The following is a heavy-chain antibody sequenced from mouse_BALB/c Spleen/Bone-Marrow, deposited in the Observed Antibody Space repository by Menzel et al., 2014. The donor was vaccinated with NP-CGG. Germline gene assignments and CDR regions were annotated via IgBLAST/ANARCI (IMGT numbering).Heavy chain of an antibody. V-gene: IGHV1-4*01. J-gene: IGHJ3*01. CDR1: GYTFTYYS. Sequence: VQLQQSGAELARPGASVRVSCRASGYTFTYYSMYWVKQRPGQGLEWIGYINPTSNYTNYNRNFKDKATLTADTSSSTAYMQLSSLTSEDSAVYYCVREALWSFLTYWCQGTLVTVSA. CDR3: VREALWSFLTY. CDR2: INPTSNYT.